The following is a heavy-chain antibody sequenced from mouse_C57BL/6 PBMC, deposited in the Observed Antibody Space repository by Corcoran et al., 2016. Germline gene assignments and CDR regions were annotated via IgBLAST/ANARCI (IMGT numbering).Heavy chain of an antibody. CDR3: ARAPNSRYYGSSYGYFDV. Sequence: EVQLQQSGPELVKPGASVKIPCKASGYTFTDYNMDWVQQSHGKSLEWIGDINPNNGGTIYNQKFKGKATLTVDKSSSTAYMELRSLTSEDTAVYYCARAPNSRYYGSSYGYFDVWGTGTTVTVSS. V-gene: IGHV1-18*01. D-gene: IGHD1-1*01. J-gene: IGHJ1*03. CDR1: GYTFTDYN. CDR2: INPNNGGT.